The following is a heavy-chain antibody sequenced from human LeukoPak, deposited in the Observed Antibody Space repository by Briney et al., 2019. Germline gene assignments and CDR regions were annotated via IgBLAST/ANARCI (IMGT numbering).Heavy chain of an antibody. CDR1: GGSISSYY. J-gene: IGHJ6*02. Sequence: PSETLSLTCTVSGGSISSYYWSWIRQPPGKGLEWIGYIYYSGSTNYDPSLKSRVTISVDTSKNQFSLKLSSVTAADTAVYYCARNPNLWFGELLYGMDVWGQGTTVTVSS. D-gene: IGHD3-10*01. V-gene: IGHV4-59*01. CDR2: IYYSGST. CDR3: ARNPNLWFGELLYGMDV.